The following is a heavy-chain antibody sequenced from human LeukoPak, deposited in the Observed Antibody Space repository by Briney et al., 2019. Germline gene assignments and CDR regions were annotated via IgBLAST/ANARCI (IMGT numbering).Heavy chain of an antibody. D-gene: IGHD2-2*01. CDR3: ARDLDYLGSSSSTSSYGMDV. CDR1: GGTFSSYA. CDR2: IIPIFGIA. Sequence: SVKVSCKASGGTFSSYAISWVRQAPGQGLEWMGRIIPIFGIANYAQKFQGRVTITADKSTSTAYMELSSLRSEDTAVYHCARDLDYLGSSSSTSSYGMDVWGQGTTVTVSS. V-gene: IGHV1-69*04. J-gene: IGHJ6*02.